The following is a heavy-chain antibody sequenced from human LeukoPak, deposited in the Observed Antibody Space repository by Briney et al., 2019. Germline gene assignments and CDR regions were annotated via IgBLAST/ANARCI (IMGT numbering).Heavy chain of an antibody. Sequence: GESLKISCKGSGYSFTSYWIGWVRQMPGKGLEWMGIIYPGDSDTTYSPSSQGQVTISADKSISTAYLQWRSLKASDTAMYYCARVGYCSGGSCYSDFENWFDPWGQGTLVTVSS. J-gene: IGHJ5*02. CDR3: ARVGYCSGGSCYSDFENWFDP. D-gene: IGHD2-15*01. CDR2: IYPGDSDT. V-gene: IGHV5-51*01. CDR1: GYSFTSYW.